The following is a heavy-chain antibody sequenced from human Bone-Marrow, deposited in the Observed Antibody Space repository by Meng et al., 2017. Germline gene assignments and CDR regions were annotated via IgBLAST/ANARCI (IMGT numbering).Heavy chain of an antibody. D-gene: IGHD3-3*01. CDR3: ARRITIFGDLITDYFDY. CDR1: GGSFSAYD. CDR2: INHSGST. V-gene: IGHV4-34*01. Sequence: QVQVQQWGAGLLKPSETLSLTCAFYGGSFSAYDWSWIRQPPGKGLEWLGQINHSGSTNDNPSLKSRVTISVDKSKNQFSLKLSSVTAADTALYYCARRITIFGDLITDYFDYWGQGTLVTVSS. J-gene: IGHJ4*02.